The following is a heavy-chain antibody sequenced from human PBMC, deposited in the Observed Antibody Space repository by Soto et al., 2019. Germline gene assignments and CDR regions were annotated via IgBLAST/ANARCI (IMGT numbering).Heavy chain of an antibody. J-gene: IGHJ6*02. CDR3: SRGGYCSSTSCRYYYDYVVDV. Sequence: QVQLVESGGGVVQPGRSLRLSCAASGFTFSSYGMHWVRQAPGKGLEWVAVIWSDGNNKYYADSVKGRFTISRDNSTDTMLRHTASLRGDVLALFSCSRGGYCSSTSCRYYYDYVVDVWGQATTVTVSS. CDR2: IWSDGNNK. V-gene: IGHV3-33*01. D-gene: IGHD2-2*01. CDR1: GFTFSSYG.